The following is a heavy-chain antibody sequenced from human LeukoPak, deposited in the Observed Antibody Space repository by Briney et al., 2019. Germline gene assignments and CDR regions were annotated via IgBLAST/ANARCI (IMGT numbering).Heavy chain of an antibody. CDR3: ARVFSSGYSDY. D-gene: IGHD3-22*01. J-gene: IGHJ4*02. CDR1: GFTVSSNS. V-gene: IGHV3-7*01. Sequence: AGGSLRLSCTVSGFTVSSNSMSWVRQAPGKGLEWVANINQDGSQKYHVDSVKGRFTISRDNAKNSLHLQMNSLRAEDTAVYYCARVFSSGYSDYWGQGTLVTVSS. CDR2: INQDGSQK.